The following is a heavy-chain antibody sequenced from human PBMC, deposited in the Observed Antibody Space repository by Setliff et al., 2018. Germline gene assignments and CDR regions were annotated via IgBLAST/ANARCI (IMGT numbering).Heavy chain of an antibody. Sequence: SGPTLVNPTQTLTLTCTFSGFSLSTSGVGVGWIRQPPGKTLEWLALIYWDDDKRYSPSLKSRLTITKDTSKNQVVLTMTNMDPVDTATYYCAHRRGDYYDSSGYYYDYWGQGTLVTVSS. CDR2: IYWDDDK. V-gene: IGHV2-5*02. CDR3: AHRRGDYYDSSGYYYDY. J-gene: IGHJ4*02. CDR1: GFSLSTSGVG. D-gene: IGHD3-22*01.